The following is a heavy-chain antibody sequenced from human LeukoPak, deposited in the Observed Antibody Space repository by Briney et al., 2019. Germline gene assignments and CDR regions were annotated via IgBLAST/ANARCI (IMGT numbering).Heavy chain of an antibody. CDR3: ARITMVRGVIITGTTGSYYFDY. D-gene: IGHD3-10*01. CDR1: GGSISSSSYY. Sequence: PSETLSLTCTVSGGSISSSSYYCGWIRQPPGKGLEWIGSIYYSGSTYYNPSLKSRVTISVDTSKNQFSLKLSSVTAADTAVYYCARITMVRGVIITGTTGSYYFDYWGQGTLVTVSS. J-gene: IGHJ4*02. CDR2: IYYSGST. V-gene: IGHV4-39*01.